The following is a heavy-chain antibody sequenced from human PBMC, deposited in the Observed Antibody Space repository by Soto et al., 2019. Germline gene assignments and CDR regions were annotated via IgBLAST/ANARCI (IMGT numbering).Heavy chain of an antibody. V-gene: IGHV3-9*01. CDR3: XKAGGSXIVVDEIDY. CDR1: GFTFDDYA. D-gene: IGHD3-22*01. J-gene: IGHJ4*02. CDR2: ISWNSGSI. Sequence: EVQLVESGGGLVQPGRSLRLSCAASGFTFDDYAMHWVRQAPGKGLEWVSGISWNSGSIGYADSVKGRFTISRDNAKNSLYLQMNSLRAEDTALYYCXKAGGSXIVVDEIDYWGQGTLVTVSS.